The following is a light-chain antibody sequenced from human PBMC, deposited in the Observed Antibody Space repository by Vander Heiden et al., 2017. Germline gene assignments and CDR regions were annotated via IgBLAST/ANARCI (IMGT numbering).Light chain of an antibody. J-gene: IGLJ3*02. CDR1: SGSGTTSYY. V-gene: IGLV8-61*01. CDR2: DTN. Sequence: QTVATQEPSLPASPGGTVTLTCGLSSGSGTTSYYPGWYQQTPGQAPRTMMYDTNTRSSGVPDRFSGSILGNGAALTITGGRAEGECDYYCVLYMGSGSWVFGGGTKLTVL. CDR3: VLYMGSGSWV.